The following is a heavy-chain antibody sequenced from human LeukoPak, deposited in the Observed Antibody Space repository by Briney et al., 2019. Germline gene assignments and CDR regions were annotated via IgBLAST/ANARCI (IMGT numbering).Heavy chain of an antibody. J-gene: IGHJ6*03. Sequence: SETLSLTCTVSGGSISSYYWSWIRQPPGKGLEWIGYIYYSGNTNYNPSLKSRVTISVDTSKNQFSLKLSSVTAADTAVYYCARVAIPYDISPYYDGYMDVWGKGTTVTVSS. CDR1: GGSISSYY. V-gene: IGHV4-59*01. D-gene: IGHD3-22*01. CDR3: ARVAIPYDISPYYDGYMDV. CDR2: IYYSGNT.